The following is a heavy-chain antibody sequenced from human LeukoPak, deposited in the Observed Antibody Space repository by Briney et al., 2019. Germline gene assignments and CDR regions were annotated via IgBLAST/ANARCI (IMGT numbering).Heavy chain of an antibody. CDR2: ISFDGSNK. CDR1: GFAFNSCG. CDR3: VKSVSTGLGVIDF. V-gene: IGHV3-30*18. D-gene: IGHD3-9*01. J-gene: IGHJ4*02. Sequence: PGRSLRLSCAASGFAFNSCGMHWVRQAPGKALEWVAFISFDGSNKYSADSVKGRFTISRDNFKNTLFLQMNTLRAEDTAIYYCVKSVSTGLGVIDFWGQGTLVTVSS.